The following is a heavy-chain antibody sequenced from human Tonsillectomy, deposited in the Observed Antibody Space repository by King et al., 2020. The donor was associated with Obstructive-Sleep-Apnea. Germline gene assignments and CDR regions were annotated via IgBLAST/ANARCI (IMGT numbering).Heavy chain of an antibody. Sequence: VQLVESGGGLVKPGGSLRLSCAASGFTFSSYSMNWVRQAPGKGLEWVSSITSSSGYIYYADSVRGRFTISRDNAKNSLYLQMSSLRAEDTAVYYCAGGPPDFWSAFQWEDYWGQGTLVTVSS. D-gene: IGHD3-3*01. J-gene: IGHJ4*02. CDR1: GFTFSSYS. V-gene: IGHV3-21*01. CDR3: AGGPPDFWSAFQWEDY. CDR2: ITSSSGYI.